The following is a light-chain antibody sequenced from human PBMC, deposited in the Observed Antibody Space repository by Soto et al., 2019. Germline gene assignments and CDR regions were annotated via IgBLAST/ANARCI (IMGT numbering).Light chain of an antibody. CDR3: QSYDSSLSGSVV. CDR2: GNT. CDR1: SSNIGAGYS. J-gene: IGLJ2*01. Sequence: QPVLTQPPSVSGAPGQRVTISCTGSSSNIGAGYSVHWYQQLPGTAPKLLIYGNTNRPSRVPDRFSGSKSGTSASLAITGLQAEDEADYYCQSYDSSLSGSVVFGGGTKLTVL. V-gene: IGLV1-40*01.